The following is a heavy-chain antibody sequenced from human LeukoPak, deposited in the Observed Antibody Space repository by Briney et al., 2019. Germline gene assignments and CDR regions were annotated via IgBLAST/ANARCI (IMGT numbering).Heavy chain of an antibody. J-gene: IGHJ6*02. CDR3: ARHAGRGYYYYGMDV. CDR1: GGSISSSNYY. Sequence: PSETLSLACTISGGSISSSNYYWGWTRQPPGKGLEWFGSIYYSGSTYYNPSLKSPVTISVDTSKNQFSLKLSSVTAADTAVYYCARHAGRGYYYYGMDVWGQGTTVTVSS. CDR2: IYYSGST. V-gene: IGHV4-39*01.